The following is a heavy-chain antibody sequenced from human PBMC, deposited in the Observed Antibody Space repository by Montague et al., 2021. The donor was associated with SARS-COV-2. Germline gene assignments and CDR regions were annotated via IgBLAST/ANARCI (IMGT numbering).Heavy chain of an antibody. CDR2: ITHSGST. CDR1: GGSFSGYY. J-gene: IGHJ6*02. D-gene: IGHD6-13*01. V-gene: IGHV4-34*01. Sequence: SETLSLTCAVYGGSFSGYYWSWIRQPPGKGLEWIGEITHSGSTNSNSSLKSRVTISVDTSKNQFSLKLSSVTATDTAVYYCARVGRQQLVRVTGMDVWGQGTTVTVSS. CDR3: ARVGRQQLVRVTGMDV.